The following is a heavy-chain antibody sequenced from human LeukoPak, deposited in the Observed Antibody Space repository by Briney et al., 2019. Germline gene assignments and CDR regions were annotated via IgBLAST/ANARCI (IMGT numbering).Heavy chain of an antibody. V-gene: IGHV4-59*01. CDR1: GGSISSYY. CDR3: ASLARHSGYVYGGVFDY. Sequence: PSETLSLTCTASGGSISSYYWSWIRQPPGKGLEWIGYIYYSGSTNYNPSPTSRVTISIDTSKNQFSLKLSSVTAADTAVYCCASLARHSGYVYGGVFDYWGQGNLVTVSS. D-gene: IGHD5-12*01. J-gene: IGHJ4*02. CDR2: IYYSGST.